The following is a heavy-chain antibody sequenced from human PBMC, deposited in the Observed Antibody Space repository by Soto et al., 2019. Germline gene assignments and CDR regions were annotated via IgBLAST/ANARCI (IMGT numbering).Heavy chain of an antibody. CDR1: GFTFRSYA. CDR3: AKEPVGPDWYFDL. V-gene: IGHV3-23*01. CDR2: ISGSGIST. Sequence: DVQLLESGGGLVQPGGSLRLSCAASGFTFRSYAMSWVRQAPGKGLEWVSGISGSGISTHYAASVKGRFTVSRDNSKNTLYLQMNSLRAEDTAASNCAKEPVGPDWYFDLWGRGTLVTVSS. J-gene: IGHJ2*01.